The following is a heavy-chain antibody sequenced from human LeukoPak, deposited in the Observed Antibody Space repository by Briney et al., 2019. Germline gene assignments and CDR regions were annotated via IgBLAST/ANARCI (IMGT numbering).Heavy chain of an antibody. CDR2: IYYTGT. D-gene: IGHD3-10*01. CDR1: GGSVTDYY. CDR3: ARADYGSGSYYRWFDP. J-gene: IGHJ5*02. V-gene: IGHV4-59*02. Sequence: SETLSLTCTVSGGSVTDYYWSWIRQSPGKGLEWIGYIYYTGTSYNPSLKSRVTISADTSKDQFSLKLSSVTAADTAVYYCARADYGSGSYYRWFDPWGQGTLVTVSS.